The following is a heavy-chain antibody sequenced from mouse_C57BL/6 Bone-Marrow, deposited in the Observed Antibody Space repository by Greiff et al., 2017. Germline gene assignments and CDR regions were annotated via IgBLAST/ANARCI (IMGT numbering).Heavy chain of an antibody. CDR1: GYTFTSYW. V-gene: IGHV1-53*01. J-gene: IGHJ1*03. D-gene: IGHD1-1*01. Sequence: VQLQQPGTELVKPGASVKLSCKASGYTFTSYWMHWVKQRPGQGLEWIGNINPSNGGTTYNEKFKSKATLTVDKSSSTAYMQLSSLTSEDSAVYYCARWGTTVVRYFDVWGTGTTVTVSS. CDR3: ARWGTTVVRYFDV. CDR2: INPSNGGT.